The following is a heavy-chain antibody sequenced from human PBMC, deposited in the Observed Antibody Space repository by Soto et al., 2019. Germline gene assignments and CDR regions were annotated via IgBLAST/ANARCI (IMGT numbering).Heavy chain of an antibody. Sequence: QVQMVQSGNEVKKPGASVMVSCKTSGYTFPSYGVSWVRQAPGQGLEWIGLISPYNGDTLYARKFQGRVTVTADTATDTVYMELRSLTSDDTGVYYCVRDASSGYRGWWDPWGQGTLVTVSS. CDR3: VRDASSGYRGWWDP. V-gene: IGHV1-18*01. J-gene: IGHJ5*02. D-gene: IGHD6-25*01. CDR2: ISPYNGDT. CDR1: GYTFPSYG.